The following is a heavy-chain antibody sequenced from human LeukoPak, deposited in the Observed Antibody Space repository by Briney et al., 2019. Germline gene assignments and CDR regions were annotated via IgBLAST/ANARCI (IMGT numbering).Heavy chain of an antibody. CDR1: GFTFSSYS. V-gene: IGHV3-23*01. D-gene: IGHD3-16*02. CDR3: AIRLGESSSQY. CDR2: ISGSGDST. J-gene: IGHJ4*02. Sequence: PGGSLRLSCAASGFTFSSYSMNWVRQAPGKGLEWVSAISGSGDSTYYADSVRGRFTISRDNSKNTLYLQMSSLRAEDTAVYYCAIRLGESSSQYWGQGTLVTVSS.